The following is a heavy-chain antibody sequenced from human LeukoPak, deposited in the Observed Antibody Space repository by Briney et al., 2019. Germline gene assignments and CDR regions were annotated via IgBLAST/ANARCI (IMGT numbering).Heavy chain of an antibody. CDR2: IKQEGSEK. Sequence: PGGSLRLSCAASGFTFSNYWMSWVRQAPGKGLEWVANIKQEGSEKYHVDSVKGRFTISRDNAKNTLYLQMNSLRAEDTAVYFWARVSSGYYLDYGGQGPLFTVSS. V-gene: IGHV3-7*03. CDR3: ARVSSGYYLDY. J-gene: IGHJ4*02. CDR1: GFTFSNYW. D-gene: IGHD3-22*01.